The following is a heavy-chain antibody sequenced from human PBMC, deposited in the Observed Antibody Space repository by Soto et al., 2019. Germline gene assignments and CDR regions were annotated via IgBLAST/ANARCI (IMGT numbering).Heavy chain of an antibody. CDR1: GFTFTSSA. D-gene: IGHD2-8*01. Sequence: SVKVSCKASGFTFTSSAMQWVRQARGQRLEWIGWIVVGSGNTNYAQKFQERVTITRDMSTSTACMELSSLRSEDTAVYYCAADPHGGYCTNGVCLGDAFDIWGQGTMVTVSS. CDR2: IVVGSGNT. CDR3: AADPHGGYCTNGVCLGDAFDI. J-gene: IGHJ3*02. V-gene: IGHV1-58*02.